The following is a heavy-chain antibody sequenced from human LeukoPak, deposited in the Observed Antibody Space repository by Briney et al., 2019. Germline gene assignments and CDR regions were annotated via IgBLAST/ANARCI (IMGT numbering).Heavy chain of an antibody. CDR1: GFTLSSYS. J-gene: IGHJ4*02. Sequence: GGSLRLSCAASGFTLSSYSMNWVRQAPGKGLEWVSSITSSSSYIHYADSVKGRFTISRDNAKNSLYLQMNSLRVEDTAVYYCARDLGLGDTVWGQGTLVTVSS. CDR2: ITSSSSYI. D-gene: IGHD5-18*01. CDR3: ARDLGLGDTV. V-gene: IGHV3-21*01.